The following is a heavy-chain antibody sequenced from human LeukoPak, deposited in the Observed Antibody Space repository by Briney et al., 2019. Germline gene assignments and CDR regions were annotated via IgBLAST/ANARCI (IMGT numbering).Heavy chain of an antibody. CDR3: ARGPRPLGLKQQPAYTGFDP. V-gene: IGHV4-59*01. J-gene: IGHJ5*02. CDR2: IYYSGST. CDR1: GGPISSYY. Sequence: SETLSLTCTVSGGPISSYYWSWIRQPPGKGLEWIGYIYYSGSTNYNPSLKSRVTISVDTSKNQFSLKLSSVTAADTAVHYCARGPRPLGLKQQPAYTGFDPWGQGTLVTVSS. D-gene: IGHD6-13*01.